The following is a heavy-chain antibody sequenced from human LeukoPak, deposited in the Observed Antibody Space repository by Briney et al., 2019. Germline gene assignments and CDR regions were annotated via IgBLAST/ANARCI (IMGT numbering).Heavy chain of an antibody. V-gene: IGHV1-69*05. J-gene: IGHJ5*02. Sequence: GASVKVSCKASGGTFSSYAISWVRQAPGQGLEWMGGIIPIFGTANYAQKFQGRVTMTRDTSISTAYMELSRLRSDDTAVYYCARDLDIVGATYWFDPWGQGTLVTVSS. CDR2: IIPIFGTA. CDR3: ARDLDIVGATYWFDP. CDR1: GGTFSSYA. D-gene: IGHD1-26*01.